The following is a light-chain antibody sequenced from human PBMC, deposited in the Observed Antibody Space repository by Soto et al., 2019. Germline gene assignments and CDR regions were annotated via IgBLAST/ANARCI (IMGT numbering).Light chain of an antibody. CDR1: QSVSSSY. J-gene: IGKJ1*01. CDR2: GAS. V-gene: IGKV3-20*01. CDR3: QQYGSSPPWT. Sequence: EIVLTQSPGTLSLSPGERATLSCRASQSVSSSYLAWYQQKPGQAPRHLIYGASSRATGIPDRFSGSGSGTDFTLTISRPEPEDFAVYYCQQYGSSPPWTFGQGTKVDIK.